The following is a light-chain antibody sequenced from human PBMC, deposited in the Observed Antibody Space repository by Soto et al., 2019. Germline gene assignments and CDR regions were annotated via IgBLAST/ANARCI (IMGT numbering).Light chain of an antibody. CDR2: RNN. CDR1: SSNIGSNY. J-gene: IGLJ2*01. CDR3: AAWDDSLSGLVV. Sequence: QSVLTQPPSASGTPGQRVTISCSGSSSNIGSNYVYWYQQLPGTAPKLLIYRNNQRPSGVPDRFSGSKSGTSASLANSGLRSEDEADYYCAAWDDSLSGLVVFGGGTKLTVL. V-gene: IGLV1-47*01.